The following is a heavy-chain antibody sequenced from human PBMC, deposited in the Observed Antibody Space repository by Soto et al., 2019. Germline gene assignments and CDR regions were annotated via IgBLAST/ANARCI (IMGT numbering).Heavy chain of an antibody. V-gene: IGHV1-69*13. D-gene: IGHD1-26*01. CDR2: IIPIFGTA. CDR1: GGTFSSYA. Sequence: SVKVSCKASGGTFSSYAINWVRQAPGQGLEWMGGIIPIFGTAKYAQKFQGRVTITAVESTRTAYVELSSLRSEDTAVYYCASSATSADYYYGMDVWGQGTTVTVSS. J-gene: IGHJ6*02. CDR3: ASSATSADYYYGMDV.